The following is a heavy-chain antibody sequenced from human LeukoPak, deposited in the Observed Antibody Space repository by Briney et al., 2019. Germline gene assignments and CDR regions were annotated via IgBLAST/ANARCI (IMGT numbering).Heavy chain of an antibody. V-gene: IGHV1-24*01. CDR3: ARDQSDTAMASGGGFDY. D-gene: IGHD5-18*01. Sequence: GASVKVSCKVSGYTLTELSMHWVRQAPGKGLEWMGGFDPEDGETIYAQKFQGRVTMTRDTSTSTVYMELSSLRSEDTAVYYCARDQSDTAMASGGGFDYWGQGTLVTVSS. CDR1: GYTLTELS. CDR2: FDPEDGET. J-gene: IGHJ4*02.